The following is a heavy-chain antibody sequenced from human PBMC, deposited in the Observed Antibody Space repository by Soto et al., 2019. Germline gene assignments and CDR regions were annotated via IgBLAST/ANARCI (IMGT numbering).Heavy chain of an antibody. D-gene: IGHD5-18*01. V-gene: IGHV3-23*01. J-gene: IGHJ6*02. CDR2: ISSGGDNT. Sequence: GGSLRLSCAASVFTFSSHAMSWVRQAPGEGLEWVSTISSGGDNTYSAYSVKGRFTISRDNAKNSLYLQMNSLRAEDTAVYYCATDLVLYTAMVGYYYGMDGWGQGTTATVSS. CDR1: VFTFSSHA. CDR3: ATDLVLYTAMVGYYYGMDG.